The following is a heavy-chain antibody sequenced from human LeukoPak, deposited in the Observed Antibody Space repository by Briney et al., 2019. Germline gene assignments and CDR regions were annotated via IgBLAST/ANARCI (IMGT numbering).Heavy chain of an antibody. CDR2: IRYDGSNK. Sequence: GGSLRLSCAASAFTFSRYGMHWVRQAPGKGLEWVAFIRYDGSNKYYADSVKGRFTISRDNSKNTLYLQMNSLRAEDTAIYYCATYRQVLLPFESWGQGTLVTVSS. D-gene: IGHD2-8*02. J-gene: IGHJ4*02. CDR1: AFTFSRYG. CDR3: ATYRQVLLPFES. V-gene: IGHV3-30*02.